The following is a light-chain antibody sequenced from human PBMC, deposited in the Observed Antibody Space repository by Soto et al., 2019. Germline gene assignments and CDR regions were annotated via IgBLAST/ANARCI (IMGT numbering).Light chain of an antibody. Sequence: QSVLTQPASVSGSPGQSITISCTGTSSDVGLYNFVSWYQQHPGKVPKLMIFEVTKRPSGVSDRFSGSKSGNTASLTISGLQTDDEADYYCCSYAGNGVYVFGTGTKVTVL. V-gene: IGLV2-23*02. CDR2: EVT. CDR3: CSYAGNGVYV. J-gene: IGLJ1*01. CDR1: SSDVGLYNF.